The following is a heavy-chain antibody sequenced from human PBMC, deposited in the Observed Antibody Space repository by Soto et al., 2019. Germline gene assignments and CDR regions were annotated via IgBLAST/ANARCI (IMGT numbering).Heavy chain of an antibody. CDR2: LFSGGSS. J-gene: IGHJ5*01. D-gene: IGHD6-19*01. Sequence: GGSLRLSCAASGFTVSTGYMAWVRQAPGKGLEWISVLFSGGSSYYGDSVKGRFTISRDNSKNTLSLEMSNLRVEDTAVYFCARDTYSSGWYDSWGQGTLVTVSS. CDR3: ARDTYSSGWYDS. V-gene: IGHV3-53*05. CDR1: GFTVSTGY.